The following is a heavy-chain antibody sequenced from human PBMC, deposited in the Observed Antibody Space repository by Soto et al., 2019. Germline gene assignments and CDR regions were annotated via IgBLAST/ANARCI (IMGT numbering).Heavy chain of an antibody. J-gene: IGHJ5*02. CDR1: GFTFSSYG. V-gene: IGHV3-30*18. CDR2: ISYDGSNK. CDR3: AKDQGWFDL. Sequence: GGSLRLSCAASGFTFSSYGMHWVRQAPGKGLEWVAVISYDGSNKYYADSVKGRFTISRDNSKNTLYLQMNSLRAEDTAVYYCAKDQGWFDLWAQGNLVTVSS.